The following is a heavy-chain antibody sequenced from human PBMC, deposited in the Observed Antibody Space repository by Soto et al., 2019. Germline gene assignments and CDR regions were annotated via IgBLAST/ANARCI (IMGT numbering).Heavy chain of an antibody. CDR1: GFTFSSYS. J-gene: IGHJ4*02. CDR3: ARESVVVAATRLGFDY. V-gene: IGHV3-48*01. D-gene: IGHD2-15*01. CDR2: ISSSSSTI. Sequence: EVQLVESGGGLVQPGGSLRLSYAASGFTFSSYSMNWVRQAPGKGLEWVSYISSSSSTIYYADSVKGRFTISRDNAKNSLYLQMNSLRAEDTAVYYCARESVVVAATRLGFDYWGQGTLVTVSS.